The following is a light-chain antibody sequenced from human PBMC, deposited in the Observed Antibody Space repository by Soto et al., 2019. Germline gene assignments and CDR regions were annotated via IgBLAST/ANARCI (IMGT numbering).Light chain of an antibody. CDR3: QQYGSSPWT. J-gene: IGKJ1*01. CDR1: QSVSSSY. CDR2: GAS. V-gene: IGKV3-20*01. Sequence: EIVLTQSPGTLSLSPGERATLSCRASQSVSSSYLAGYQQKPGQAPRLLIYGASSRATGIPDWFNGSGSGTDFTLTISRLEPEDFALYYCQQYGSSPWTLGQGTKVEIK.